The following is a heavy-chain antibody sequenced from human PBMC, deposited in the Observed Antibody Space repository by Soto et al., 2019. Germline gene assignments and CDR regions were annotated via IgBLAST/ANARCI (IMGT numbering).Heavy chain of an antibody. Sequence: PGGSLRLSCAASGFILTRYSMNWVRQAPGKGLEWVSAISDSGTSTYYADSVKGRFTISRDNSKNTLYLQMNSLRVEDTATYYCAKGSDLWSGNTPRDFDYWGQGTLVTVSS. CDR2: ISDSGTST. D-gene: IGHD3-3*01. CDR1: GFILTRYS. CDR3: AKGSDLWSGNTPRDFDY. J-gene: IGHJ4*02. V-gene: IGHV3-23*01.